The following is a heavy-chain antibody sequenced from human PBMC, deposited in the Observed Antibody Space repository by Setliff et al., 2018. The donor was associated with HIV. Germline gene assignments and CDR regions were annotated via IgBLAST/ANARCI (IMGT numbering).Heavy chain of an antibody. CDR2: VHYNGNDK. J-gene: IGHJ4*02. CDR1: GFTLSTYG. V-gene: IGHV3-30*02. CDR3: AKDKGGYNWNYFDY. D-gene: IGHD1-20*01. Sequence: PGGSLRLSCATSGFTLSTYGMHWVRQAPGKGLEWVARVHYNGNDKFYVDSVKGRFTISRDNSENTLYLQMDGLRAEGTAVYNCAKDKGGYNWNYFDYWGPGTQVTVSS.